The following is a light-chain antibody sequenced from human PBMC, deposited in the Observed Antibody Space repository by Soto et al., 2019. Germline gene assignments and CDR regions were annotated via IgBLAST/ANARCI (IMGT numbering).Light chain of an antibody. CDR3: QQYNKWPPQYT. J-gene: IGKJ2*01. V-gene: IGKV3-15*01. Sequence: EIVMTQSPVTLSVSPGERATLSCRASQSINSDLAWYQQKPGQAPRLLIYGASTRATDIPARISGSGSGTHFTLTISSLQSEDFAVYYCQQYNKWPPQYTFGQGTKLEIK. CDR2: GAS. CDR1: QSINSD.